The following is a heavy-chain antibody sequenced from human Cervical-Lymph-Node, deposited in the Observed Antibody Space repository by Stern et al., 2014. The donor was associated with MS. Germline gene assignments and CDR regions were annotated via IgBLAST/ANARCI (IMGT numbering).Heavy chain of an antibody. CDR2: IYYSGST. J-gene: IGHJ5*02. Sequence: MQLVESGPGLVKPSETLSLTCTVSGGSISSYYWSWIRQPPGKGLEWIGYIYYSGSTNYNPSPKSRVTISVDTSKNQFSLKLSSVTAADTAVYYCARGVDYGDYVGWFDPWGQGTLVTVSS. V-gene: IGHV4-59*01. CDR3: ARGVDYGDYVGWFDP. CDR1: GGSISSYY. D-gene: IGHD4-17*01.